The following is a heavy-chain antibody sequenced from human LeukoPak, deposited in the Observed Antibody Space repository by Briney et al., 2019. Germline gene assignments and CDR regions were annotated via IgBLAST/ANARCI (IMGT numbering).Heavy chain of an antibody. D-gene: IGHD5-24*01. CDR1: SGSITTYY. J-gene: IGHJ4*02. CDR3: AGSDGYNSFDF. CDR2: VYYSGST. Sequence: PETLSLTCSISSGSITTYYWSWIRQPPGKGLEWIGYVYYSGSTTYNPSLQSRVTMSADTSKNQFSLKLRSVTAADTAVYYCAGSDGYNSFDFWGQGTLVTVS. V-gene: IGHV4-59*01.